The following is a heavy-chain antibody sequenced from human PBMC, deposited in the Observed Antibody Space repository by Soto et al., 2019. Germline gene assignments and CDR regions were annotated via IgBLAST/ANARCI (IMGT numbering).Heavy chain of an antibody. D-gene: IGHD6-19*01. V-gene: IGHV2-26*01. CDR3: ARGRSCWFLFVG. Sequence: QFTLKESGPVLVRPTETLTLTCTVSGFSLSNAKMGVSWIRQPPGKALDWLVHIFSNDDKSYKTYLQHRLTISEDASKSLVLLTTSNTDPADTTISYCARGRSCWFLFVGWGKGTLVTFPS. CDR2: IFSNDDK. CDR1: GFSLSNAKMG. J-gene: IGHJ1*01.